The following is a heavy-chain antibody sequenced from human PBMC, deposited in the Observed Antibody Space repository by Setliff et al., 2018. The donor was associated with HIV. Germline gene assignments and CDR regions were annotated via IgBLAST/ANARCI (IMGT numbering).Heavy chain of an antibody. J-gene: IGHJ6*02. Sequence: SETLSLTCAVYGESFSGYHWNWIRQFPGKGLEWIGEINHTGNTQYNPSLKSRVTMSEETSKNQFSLKLKSVTAADTAIYFCARGDGYTYGYTHHYHAMDVWGQGTTVTVSS. CDR1: GESFSGYH. D-gene: IGHD5-18*01. CDR3: ARGDGYTYGYTHHYHAMDV. CDR2: INHTGNT. V-gene: IGHV4-34*01.